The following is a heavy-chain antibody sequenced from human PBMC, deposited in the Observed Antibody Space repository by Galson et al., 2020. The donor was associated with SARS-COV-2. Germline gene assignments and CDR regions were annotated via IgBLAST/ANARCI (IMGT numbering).Heavy chain of an antibody. CDR1: RYTFTSYA. Sequence: SVSLSCKPSRYTFTSYATSCVRQAPGQRLEWMGWITTYNGKPIYAHKLQARAPMTTDTSTTTAYMELRSLRADVTAMYYCARVYNYSDSSGYLYYLDYWGQGSLVTVSS. CDR3: ARVYNYSDSSGYLYYLDY. CDR2: ITTYNGKP. D-gene: IGHD3-22*01. V-gene: IGHV1-18*01. J-gene: IGHJ4*02.